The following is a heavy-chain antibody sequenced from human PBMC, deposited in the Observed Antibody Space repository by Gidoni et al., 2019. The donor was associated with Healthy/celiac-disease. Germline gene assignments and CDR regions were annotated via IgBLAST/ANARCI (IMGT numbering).Heavy chain of an antibody. CDR3: AKVPRGYSFLGMDV. J-gene: IGHJ6*02. D-gene: IGHD5-18*01. CDR1: GFTFSSYG. Sequence: QVQLVESGGGVVQPGRSLGLSCAAPGFTFSSYGFHWVRQAPGKGLEWVTVISYDGGNKYYADSVKGRFTISRDNSKNTLYLQMNSLRAEDTAVYYCAKVPRGYSFLGMDVWGQGTTVTVSS. CDR2: ISYDGGNK. V-gene: IGHV3-30*18.